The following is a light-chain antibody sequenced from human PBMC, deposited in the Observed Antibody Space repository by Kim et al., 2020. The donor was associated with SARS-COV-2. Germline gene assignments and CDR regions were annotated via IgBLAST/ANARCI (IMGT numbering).Light chain of an antibody. CDR3: QQYNNWPERT. CDR1: QSVSSN. CDR2: GAS. J-gene: IGKJ1*01. Sequence: SPGERATPSCRASQSVSSNLAWYQQKPGQAPRLLIYGASTRATGIPARFSGSGSGTEFTLTISSLQSEDFAVYYCQQYNNWPERTFGQGTKVDIK. V-gene: IGKV3-15*01.